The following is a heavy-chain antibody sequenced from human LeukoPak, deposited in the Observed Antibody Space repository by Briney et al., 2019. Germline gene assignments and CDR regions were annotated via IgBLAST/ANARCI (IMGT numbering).Heavy chain of an antibody. CDR1: RFTLTSHA. J-gene: IGHJ1*01. V-gene: IGHV3-64D*06. CDR3: VKDPAYSSSWLKAAYFHH. D-gene: IGHD6-13*01. Sequence: PGGSLRPSRSPSRFTLTSHAIHWVRQAPGKGLESVSAISSNGTSTYYADSVKGRFTISRDNSKNTLYLKMSSLRAEDTAVYYCVKDPAYSSSWLKAAYFHHWGQGTMVTVSS. CDR2: ISSNGTST.